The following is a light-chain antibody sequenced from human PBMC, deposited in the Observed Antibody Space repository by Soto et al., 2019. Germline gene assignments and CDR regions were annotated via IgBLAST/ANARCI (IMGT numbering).Light chain of an antibody. J-gene: IGKJ1*01. V-gene: IGKV3-20*01. CDR2: SAS. CDR1: QSVSSSY. Sequence: EIVLTQSPGTLSLSPVERATLSCMASQSVSSSYLAWYQQKPGQAPRLLIYSASSRATGVPTRFSGSGSGADYTLTISRLEPEDSAVYYCQQYGYSFWTFGQGTKVDIK. CDR3: QQYGYSFWT.